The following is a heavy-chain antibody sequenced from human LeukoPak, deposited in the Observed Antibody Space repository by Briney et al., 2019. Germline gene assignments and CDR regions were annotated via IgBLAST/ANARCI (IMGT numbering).Heavy chain of an antibody. V-gene: IGHV1-24*01. D-gene: IGHD2-15*01. Sequence: ASVKVSCKVSGYTLTELSMHWVRQAPGKGLEWMGGFDPEDGETIYAQKFQGRVTMTEGTSTDTAYMELSSLRSEDTAVYYCATEGCSGGSCQFDYWGQGTLVTVSS. CDR3: ATEGCSGGSCQFDY. CDR2: FDPEDGET. J-gene: IGHJ4*02. CDR1: GYTLTELS.